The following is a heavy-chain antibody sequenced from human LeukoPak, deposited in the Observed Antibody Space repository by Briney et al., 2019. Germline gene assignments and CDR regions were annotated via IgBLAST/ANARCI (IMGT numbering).Heavy chain of an antibody. CDR2: IQYDGSNQ. D-gene: IGHD3-10*02. CDR3: AELGITMIGGV. CDR1: GFTFSSYG. V-gene: IGHV3-30*02. J-gene: IGHJ6*04. Sequence: GGSLRLSCTASGFTFSSYGMHWVRQAPGKGLEWVAYIQYDGSNQQYADSVKGRFSISRDGSKNIPYLQMNSLRAEDTAVYYCAELGITMIGGVWGKGTTVTISS.